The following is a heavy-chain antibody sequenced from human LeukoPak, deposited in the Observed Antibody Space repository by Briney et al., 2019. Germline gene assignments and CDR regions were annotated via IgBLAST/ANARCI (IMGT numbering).Heavy chain of an antibody. CDR2: IIPIFGTA. J-gene: IGHJ1*01. Sequence: GASVKVSCKASGGTFSSYAISWVRQAPGQGLEWMGGIIPIFGTANYAQKFQGRVTITADKSTSTAYMELSSLRSEDTAVYYCAGLFPDHCSSTSCDQHWGQGTLVTVSS. CDR3: AGLFPDHCSSTSCDQH. V-gene: IGHV1-69*06. D-gene: IGHD2-2*01. CDR1: GGTFSSYA.